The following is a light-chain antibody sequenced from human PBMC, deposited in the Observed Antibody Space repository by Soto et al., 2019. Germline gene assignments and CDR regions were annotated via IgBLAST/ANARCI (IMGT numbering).Light chain of an antibody. Sequence: DIVLTQSPATLSLSSGQRATLSCRSSQSVSSSLAWYQQKPGQAHRLLIYDAYNRATGITARFSGIGSGTDFTLTISSLEPEYVAVYYWQQRSKCPPLTFGGGTRVEIK. CDR2: DAY. J-gene: IGKJ4*01. CDR1: QSVSSS. CDR3: QQRSKCPPLT. V-gene: IGKV3-11*01.